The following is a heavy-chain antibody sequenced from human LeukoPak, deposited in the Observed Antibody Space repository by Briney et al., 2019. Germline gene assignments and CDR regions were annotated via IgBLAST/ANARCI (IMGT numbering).Heavy chain of an antibody. J-gene: IGHJ4*02. CDR3: ARASGYSYGYYFDY. CDR1: GFTFSSYG. Sequence: PGGSLRLSCAASGFTFSSYGMHWVHQAPGKGLEWVAVIWYDGSNKYYADSVKGRFTISRDNSKNTLYLQMNSLRAEDTAVYYCARASGYSYGYYFDYWGQGTLVTVSS. D-gene: IGHD5-18*01. CDR2: IWYDGSNK. V-gene: IGHV3-33*01.